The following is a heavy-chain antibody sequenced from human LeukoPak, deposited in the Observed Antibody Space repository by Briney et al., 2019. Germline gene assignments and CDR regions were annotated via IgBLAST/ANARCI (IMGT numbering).Heavy chain of an antibody. CDR1: GGSISSSSYY. CDR2: IYYSGST. CDR3: ARSVEGYCSGGSCYSYYYYMDV. D-gene: IGHD2-15*01. J-gene: IGHJ6*03. Sequence: SEALSLTCTVSGGSISSSSYYWGWIRQPPGKGLEWIGSIYYSGSTYYNPSLKSRVTISVDTSKNQFSLKLSSVTAADTAVYYCARSVEGYCSGGSCYSYYYYMDVWGKGTTVTVSS. V-gene: IGHV4-39*07.